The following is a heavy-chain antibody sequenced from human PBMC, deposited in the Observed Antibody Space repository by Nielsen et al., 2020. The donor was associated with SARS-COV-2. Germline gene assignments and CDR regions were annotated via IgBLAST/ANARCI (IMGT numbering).Heavy chain of an antibody. CDR1: GFTFSSYG. Sequence: GESLKISCAASGFTFSSYGMHWVRQAPGKGLEWVAVIWYDGSNKYYADSVKGRFTISRDNSKNTLYLQMNSLRAEDTAVYYCARDPGGGCTTGTTTCDYWGQGTLVTVSS. CDR3: ARDPGGGCTTGTTTCDY. V-gene: IGHV3-33*08. CDR2: IWYDGSNK. D-gene: IGHD1-1*01. J-gene: IGHJ4*02.